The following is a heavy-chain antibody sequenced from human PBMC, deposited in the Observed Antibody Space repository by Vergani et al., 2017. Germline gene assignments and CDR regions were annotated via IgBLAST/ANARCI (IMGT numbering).Heavy chain of an antibody. J-gene: IGHJ4*02. Sequence: QVQVVQSGAEVKKSGASAKVSCKTSGYTFSNYYMHWVRQAPGQGLEWMGIINPSGGHTNYAQKFQGRVTMTRDTSTSTVYMELSSLRSEDTAIYYCARGDYGSLTAYRYWGQGTLVTVSA. CDR2: INPSGGHT. D-gene: IGHD3-9*01. V-gene: IGHV1-46*03. CDR1: GYTFSNYY. CDR3: ARGDYGSLTAYRY.